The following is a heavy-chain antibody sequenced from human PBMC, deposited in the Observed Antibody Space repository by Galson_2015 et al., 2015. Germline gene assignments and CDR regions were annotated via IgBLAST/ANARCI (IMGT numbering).Heavy chain of an antibody. J-gene: IGHJ3*01. CDR1: GFTFRTYW. CDR2: IKEDGSKR. Sequence: SLRLSCAASGFTFRTYWMSWVRQAPGRGLEWVANIKEDGSKRYHADSVKGRFMISRDNAKNSLFLQMNSLRGDDTAIYYCARDDPAFGAYRFWGRGAMVSVPA. D-gene: IGHD3-16*02. CDR3: ARDDPAFGAYRF. V-gene: IGHV3-7*01.